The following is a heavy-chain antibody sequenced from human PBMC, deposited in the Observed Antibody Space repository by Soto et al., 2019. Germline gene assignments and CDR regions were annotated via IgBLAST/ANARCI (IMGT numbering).Heavy chain of an antibody. CDR2: ISYDGSNK. D-gene: IGHD4-17*01. CDR3: AIRSGGDYLPDKKEFDY. Sequence: GGSLRLSCAASGFTFSSYGMHWVRQAPGKGLEWVAVISYDGSNKYYADSVKGRFTISRDNSKNTLYLQMNSLRAEDTAVYYCAIRSGGDYLPDKKEFDYWGQGTLVTVSS. CDR1: GFTFSSYG. J-gene: IGHJ4*02. V-gene: IGHV3-30*03.